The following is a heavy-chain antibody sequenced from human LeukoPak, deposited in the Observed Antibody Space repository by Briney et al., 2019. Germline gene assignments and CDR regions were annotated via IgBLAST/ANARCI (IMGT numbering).Heavy chain of an antibody. Sequence: SETLSLTCTVSGGSISSGGYYWSWIRQPPGKGLEWIGYIYYSGSTNYNPSLKSRVTISVDTSKNQFSLKLSSVTAADTAVYYCARASWAAAGTDYWGQGTLVTVSS. J-gene: IGHJ4*02. CDR2: IYYSGST. D-gene: IGHD6-13*01. V-gene: IGHV4-61*08. CDR1: GGSISSGGYY. CDR3: ARASWAAAGTDY.